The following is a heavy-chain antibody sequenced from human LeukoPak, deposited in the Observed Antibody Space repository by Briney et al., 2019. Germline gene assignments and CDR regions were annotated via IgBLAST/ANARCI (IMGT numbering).Heavy chain of an antibody. V-gene: IGHV4-59*08. Sequence: PSETLSLTCTVSGGSISSYYWSWIRQPPGKGLEWIGYIYYSGSTNYNPSLKSRVTISVDTSKNQFSLKLSSVTAADTAVYYCARHGVPAAYYYFDYWGQGTLVTVSS. CDR3: ARHGVPAAYYYFDY. CDR1: GGSISSYY. J-gene: IGHJ4*02. D-gene: IGHD2-2*01. CDR2: IYYSGST.